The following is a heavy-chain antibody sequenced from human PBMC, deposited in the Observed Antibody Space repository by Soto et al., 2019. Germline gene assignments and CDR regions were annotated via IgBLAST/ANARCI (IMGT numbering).Heavy chain of an antibody. J-gene: IGHJ4*02. Sequence: QVQLVQSGAGVKKPGASVTVSCKASGDTFTTYYLHWVRQAPGQGLEWLGMINPSGGGATYAQKFLGRLTMTRDTSPNTVDMELSSLISEDTAVYYCVRGGSVVVVTAPFDYWGQGTLVTVSS. V-gene: IGHV1-46*03. CDR2: INPSGGGA. D-gene: IGHD2-21*02. CDR3: VRGGSVVVVTAPFDY. CDR1: GDTFTTYY.